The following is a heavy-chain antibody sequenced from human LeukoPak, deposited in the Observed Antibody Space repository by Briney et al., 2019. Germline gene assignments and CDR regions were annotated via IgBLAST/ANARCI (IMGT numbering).Heavy chain of an antibody. CDR1: GYNFPTYW. D-gene: IGHD3-16*01. Sequence: GESLKISCQTSGYNFPTYWIAWVRQMPGKGLEWVGVIYPDDSDARYSPSFQGQVTISADKSITTAYLQWSSLRASDSGIYYCARRRGDGQRVSFYMDVWGRGTSVSV. J-gene: IGHJ6*02. CDR2: IYPDDSDA. CDR3: ARRRGDGQRVSFYMDV. V-gene: IGHV5-51*01.